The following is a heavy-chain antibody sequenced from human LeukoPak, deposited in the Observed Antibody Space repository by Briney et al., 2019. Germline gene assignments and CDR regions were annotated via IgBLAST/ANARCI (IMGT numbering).Heavy chain of an antibody. CDR1: GFTFSDYD. CDR3: AKTGSWGSSNYYFDY. CDR2: VSSSDNII. D-gene: IGHD2-15*01. V-gene: IGHV3-11*04. J-gene: IGHJ4*02. Sequence: PGGSLRLSCAASGFTFSDYDMSWIRQAPGKGLEWVSYVSSSDNIIYYADSVKGRFTISRDNAKNSLYLQMNSLRVEDTALYYCAKTGSWGSSNYYFDYWGQGTLVTVSS.